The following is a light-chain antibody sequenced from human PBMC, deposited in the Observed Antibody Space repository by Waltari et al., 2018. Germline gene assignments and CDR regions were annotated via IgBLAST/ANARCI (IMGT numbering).Light chain of an antibody. J-gene: IGLJ2*01. CDR1: SGVIGSYYY. CDR2: DVT. V-gene: IGLV2-14*03. Sequence: QSALTQPASVSGSPGQSITISCTGASGVIGSYYYVSWYQQHPGNAPKLVVFDVTNRPSGVSTRFPASVSGNTASLTIAGLQAEDEADYYCSSYTKDTRIFGGGTKLTVL. CDR3: SSYTKDTRI.